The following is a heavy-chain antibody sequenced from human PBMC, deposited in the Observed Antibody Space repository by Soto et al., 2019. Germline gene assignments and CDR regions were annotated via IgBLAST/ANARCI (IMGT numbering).Heavy chain of an antibody. Sequence: SVKVSCKASGGTFSSYAISWVRQAPGQGLEWMGGIIPIFGTANYAQKFQGRVTITADESTSTAYMELSSLRSEDTAVYYCARAYCGGACFEGDYYYYYGMDVWGQGTTVTVSS. CDR2: IIPIFGTA. D-gene: IGHD2-21*02. V-gene: IGHV1-69*13. CDR3: ARAYCGGACFEGDYYYYYGMDV. CDR1: GGTFSSYA. J-gene: IGHJ6*02.